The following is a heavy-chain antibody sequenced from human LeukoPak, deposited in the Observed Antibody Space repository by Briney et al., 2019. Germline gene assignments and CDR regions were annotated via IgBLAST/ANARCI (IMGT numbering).Heavy chain of an antibody. V-gene: IGHV4-34*01. J-gene: IGHJ5*02. D-gene: IGHD4-17*01. CDR1: GGSFSGYY. CDR3: ARRLSTVTRSIDP. Sequence: MSSETLSLTCAVYGGSFSGYYWSWIRQPPGKGLEWIGEINHSGSTNYNPSLKSRVTISVDTSKNQFSLKLSSVTAADTAVYYCARRLSTVTRSIDPWGQGTLVTVSS. CDR2: INHSGST.